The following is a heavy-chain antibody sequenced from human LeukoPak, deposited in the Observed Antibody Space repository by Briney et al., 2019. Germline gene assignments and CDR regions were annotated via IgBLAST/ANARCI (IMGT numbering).Heavy chain of an antibody. CDR2: ISGTGGGT. Sequence: GGSLRLSCAASGLTFSRYAMTWVRQAPGKGLEWVSSISGTGGGTYYADSVKGRFTISRDNSHKTLYLQMNSLRAEDTAVYYCAKDREMYFYDSSGYRDTFHIWGQGTKVTVSS. CDR1: GLTFSRYA. CDR3: AKDREMYFYDSSGYRDTFHI. D-gene: IGHD3-22*01. J-gene: IGHJ3*02. V-gene: IGHV3-23*01.